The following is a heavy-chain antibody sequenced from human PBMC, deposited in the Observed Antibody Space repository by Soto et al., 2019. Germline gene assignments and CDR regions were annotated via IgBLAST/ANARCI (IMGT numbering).Heavy chain of an antibody. V-gene: IGHV3-74*01. CDR2: INGDGSRT. CDR3: ARLSNSASPFDC. CDR1: GFTFSSSW. Sequence: EVQLVESGGGLVQPGGSLRLSCAASGFTFSSSWMHWVRQPPGKGPVWVSGINGDGSRTSYADSVKGRFTISRDNAKNTLYLQVNSLRAEDTAVYYCARLSNSASPFDCWGRGTLVSVCS. J-gene: IGHJ4*02.